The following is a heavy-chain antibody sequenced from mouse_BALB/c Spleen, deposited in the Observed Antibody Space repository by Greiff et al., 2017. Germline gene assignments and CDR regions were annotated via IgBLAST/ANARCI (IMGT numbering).Heavy chain of an antibody. D-gene: IGHD2-4*01. Sequence: EVMLVESGGGLVQPGGSRKLSCAASGFTFSSFGMHWVRQAPEKGLEWVAYISSGSSTIYYADTVKGRFTISRDNPKNTLFLQMTSLRSEDTAMYYCARHGGDYDGYAMDYWGQGTSVTVSS. V-gene: IGHV5-17*02. CDR2: ISSGSSTI. CDR3: ARHGGDYDGYAMDY. CDR1: GFTFSSFG. J-gene: IGHJ4*01.